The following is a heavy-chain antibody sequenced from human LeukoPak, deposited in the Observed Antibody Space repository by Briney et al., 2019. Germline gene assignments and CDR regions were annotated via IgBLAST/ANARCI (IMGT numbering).Heavy chain of an antibody. CDR1: GFTVSSNY. Sequence: GGSLRLSCAASGFTVSSNYMSWVRQAPGKGLEWVSVIYSGGSTYYADSVKGRFTISRDNSKNTLYLQMNSLRAEDTAAYYCARDPGLQEPWFDPWGQGTLVTVSS. CDR2: IYSGGST. D-gene: IGHD5-24*01. V-gene: IGHV3-66*01. J-gene: IGHJ5*02. CDR3: ARDPGLQEPWFDP.